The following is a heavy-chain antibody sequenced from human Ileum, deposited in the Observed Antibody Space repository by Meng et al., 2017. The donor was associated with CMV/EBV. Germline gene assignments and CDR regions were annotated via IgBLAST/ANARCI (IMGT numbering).Heavy chain of an antibody. D-gene: IGHD6-19*01. Sequence: GSLRLSCTVSGGAISAYYRSWIRQSPGKGLEWIGYVHNSGSTQYTPSLKSRFTMSIDTSKNQFSLKLRSVTAADTAVYYCARGGDISETTAHWGQGRLVTVSS. CDR2: VHNSGST. J-gene: IGHJ4*02. CDR3: ARGGDISETTAH. V-gene: IGHV4-59*01. CDR1: GGAISAYY.